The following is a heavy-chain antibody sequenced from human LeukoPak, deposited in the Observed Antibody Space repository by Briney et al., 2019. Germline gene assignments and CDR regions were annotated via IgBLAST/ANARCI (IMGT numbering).Heavy chain of an antibody. CDR3: ARKLRLGGNWFDP. CDR2: IIPISGTT. D-gene: IGHD1-26*01. J-gene: IGHJ5*02. Sequence: SVKVSCKTSGGTFTSYAITWVRQAPGQGLEWMGKIIPISGTTNYAQKFQGRVTFTADESTSTAYMELSSLRSEDTALYYCARKLRLGGNWFDPWGQGSLVTVSS. CDR1: GGTFTSYA. V-gene: IGHV1-69*15.